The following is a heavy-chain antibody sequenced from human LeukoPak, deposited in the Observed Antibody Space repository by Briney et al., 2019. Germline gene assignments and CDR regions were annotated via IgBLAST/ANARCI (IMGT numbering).Heavy chain of an antibody. CDR3: ARDGSYPHFDY. CDR2: INHSGST. V-gene: IGHV4-34*01. Sequence: SETLSLTCAVYGGSFSGYYWSWIRQPPGKGLEWIGEINHSGSTNYNPSLKSRVTISVDTSKNQFSLKLSSVTAADTAVYYCARDGSYPHFDYWGQGTLVTVSS. J-gene: IGHJ4*02. D-gene: IGHD3-10*01. CDR1: GGSFSGYY.